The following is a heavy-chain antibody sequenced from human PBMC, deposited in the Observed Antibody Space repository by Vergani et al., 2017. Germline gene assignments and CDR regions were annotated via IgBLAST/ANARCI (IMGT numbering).Heavy chain of an antibody. D-gene: IGHD2-15*01. Sequence: QVQLQQWGAGLLKPSETLSLTCAVYGGSFSGYYWSWIRQPPGKGLEWIGEINRSGSTNYNPSLKSRVTISVDTSKNQFSLKLSSVTAADTAVYYCARGGYCSGGSCYSAKNLLYYFDYWGQGTLVTVSS. CDR3: ARGGYCSGGSCYSAKNLLYYFDY. CDR2: INRSGST. J-gene: IGHJ4*02. V-gene: IGHV4-34*01. CDR1: GGSFSGYY.